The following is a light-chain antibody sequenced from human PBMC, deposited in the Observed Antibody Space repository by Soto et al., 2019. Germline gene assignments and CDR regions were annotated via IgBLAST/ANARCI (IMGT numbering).Light chain of an antibody. CDR2: GTS. J-gene: IGKJ4*01. CDR3: QQRSNWPPLT. Sequence: EIVLTQSPGTLSLSPGETATLSCRASQTIGRNYLAWYQQKPGQAPRLLIFGTSNRATGIPARFSGSGSGTDFTLTISSLEPEDFAVYYCQQRSNWPPLTFGGGTKVDIK. V-gene: IGKV3-11*01. CDR1: QTIGRNY.